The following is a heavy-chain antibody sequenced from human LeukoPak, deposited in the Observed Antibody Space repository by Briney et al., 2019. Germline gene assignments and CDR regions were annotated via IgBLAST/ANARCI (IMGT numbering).Heavy chain of an antibody. CDR1: GFTFSSYS. Sequence: GGSLRLSCAASGFTFSSYSMNWVRQAPGKGLEWVAKIKQDGSEKYYVDSVKGRLTISRDNAKNSLYLQMNSLRAEDTAVYYCARGYCSGGSCSKYDYWGQGTLVTVSS. CDR3: ARGYCSGGSCSKYDY. J-gene: IGHJ4*02. V-gene: IGHV3-7*01. CDR2: IKQDGSEK. D-gene: IGHD2-15*01.